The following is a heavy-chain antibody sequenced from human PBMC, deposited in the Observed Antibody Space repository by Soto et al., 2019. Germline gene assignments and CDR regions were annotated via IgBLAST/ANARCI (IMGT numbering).Heavy chain of an antibody. V-gene: IGHV1-18*01. CDR1: GYTFTSYG. D-gene: IGHD3-22*01. J-gene: IGHJ4*02. CDR2: ISAYNGNT. Sequence: GASVKVSCKASGYTFTSYGISWVRQAPGQGLEWMGWISAYNGNTNYAQKFQGKVTMTTDTSTSIAYLQMNSLKTDDTAVYYCTLEYYYDSSGKQYDYWGQGTPVTVSS. CDR3: TLEYYYDSSGKQYDY.